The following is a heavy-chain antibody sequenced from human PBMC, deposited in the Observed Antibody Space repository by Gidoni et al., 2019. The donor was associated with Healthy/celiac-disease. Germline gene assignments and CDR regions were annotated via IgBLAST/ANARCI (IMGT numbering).Heavy chain of an antibody. J-gene: IGHJ6*02. Sequence: QVQLVESGGGVVQPGRSLRLSCAASGFTFSSYGMHWVRQAPGKGVEWVAVIWYDGSNKYYADSVKGRFTISRDNSKNTLYLQMNSLRAEDTAVYYCARGGDGYNIDYYYGMDVWGQGTTVTVSS. D-gene: IGHD5-12*01. CDR1: GFTFSSYG. CDR2: IWYDGSNK. CDR3: ARGGDGYNIDYYYGMDV. V-gene: IGHV3-33*01.